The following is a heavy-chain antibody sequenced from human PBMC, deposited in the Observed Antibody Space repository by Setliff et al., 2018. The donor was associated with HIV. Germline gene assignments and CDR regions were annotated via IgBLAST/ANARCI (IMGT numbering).Heavy chain of an antibody. CDR2: IYPTGIT. CDR1: GGSFRHYY. J-gene: IGHJ2*01. CDR3: ARLVSEMATLDWYFDV. Sequence: NPSETLSLTCTVSGGSFRHYYWSWIRQPPGKGLEWIGHIYPTGITNYNPSLKSRLTISIDTFRKQFALSLRSVTAADTAIYYCARLVSEMATLDWYFDVWGRGTLVTVSS. V-gene: IGHV4-4*09.